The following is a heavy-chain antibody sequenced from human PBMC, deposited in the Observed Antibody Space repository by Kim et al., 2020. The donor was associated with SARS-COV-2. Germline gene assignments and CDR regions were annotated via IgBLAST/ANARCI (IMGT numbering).Heavy chain of an antibody. CDR1: GGSISSYY. J-gene: IGHJ4*02. CDR2: IYYSGST. V-gene: IGHV4-59*13. Sequence: SETLSLTCTVSGGSISSYYWSWIRQPPGKGLEWIGYIYYSGSTNYNPSLKSRVTISVDTSKNQFSLKLSSVTAADTAVDYCASVARYYDSSGPLDYWGQGTLVTVSS. CDR3: ASVARYYDSSGPLDY. D-gene: IGHD3-22*01.